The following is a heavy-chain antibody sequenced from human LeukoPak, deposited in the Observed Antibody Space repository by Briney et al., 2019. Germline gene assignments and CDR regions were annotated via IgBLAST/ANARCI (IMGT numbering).Heavy chain of an antibody. J-gene: IGHJ4*02. CDR3: ARVATMIVVVTHFDY. D-gene: IGHD3-22*01. CDR2: ISSSSNI. Sequence: GGSLRLSCAASGFTFSSYSMNWVRQAPGKGLEWVSSISSSSNIYYADSDNGRFTIYRDNAKNYLYLQMHSLRAEDTAVYYCARVATMIVVVTHFDYWGQGTLVTVSS. CDR1: GFTFSSYS. V-gene: IGHV3-21*01.